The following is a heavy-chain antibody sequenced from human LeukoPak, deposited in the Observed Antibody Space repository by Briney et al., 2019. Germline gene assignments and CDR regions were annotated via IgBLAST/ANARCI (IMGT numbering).Heavy chain of an antibody. V-gene: IGHV3-21*01. CDR2: ISSRSSYI. J-gene: IGHJ4*02. D-gene: IGHD6-13*01. CDR1: GFTFSSYS. CDR3: ARVRGSSSAIDY. Sequence: GGSLRLSCAASGFTFSSYSMNWVRQAPGKGLEWVSSISSRSSYIYYADSVKGRFTISRDNAKNSLYLQMNSLRAEDTAVYYCARVRGSSSAIDYWGQGTLVTVSS.